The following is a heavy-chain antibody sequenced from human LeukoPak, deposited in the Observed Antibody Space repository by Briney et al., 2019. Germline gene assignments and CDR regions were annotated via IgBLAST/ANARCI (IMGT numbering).Heavy chain of an antibody. CDR1: GFTFSSYT. CDR3: QLTIFGMVIYDY. Sequence: GGSLRLSCADSGFTFSSYTMNWVRQAPGKRLEWVSSISSTGSFIYYADSVKGRFTISRDNAKNSLYLQMNSLRAEDTAVYYCQLTIFGMVIYDYWGQGTQVTVSS. J-gene: IGHJ4*02. D-gene: IGHD3-3*01. CDR2: ISSTGSFI. V-gene: IGHV3-21*01.